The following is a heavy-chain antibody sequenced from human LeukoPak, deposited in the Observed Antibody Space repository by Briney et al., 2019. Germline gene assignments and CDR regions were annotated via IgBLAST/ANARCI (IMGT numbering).Heavy chain of an antibody. J-gene: IGHJ4*02. D-gene: IGHD1-20*01. CDR3: AKVRYRYNWNDVEFDY. Sequence: TGGSLRLSCAASGFTFDDYAMHWVRQAPGKGLEWVSGISWNSGSIGYADSVKGRFTISRDNAKNSLYLQMNSLRAEDTALYYCAKVRYRYNWNDVEFDYWGQGTLVTVSS. CDR2: ISWNSGSI. CDR1: GFTFDDYA. V-gene: IGHV3-9*01.